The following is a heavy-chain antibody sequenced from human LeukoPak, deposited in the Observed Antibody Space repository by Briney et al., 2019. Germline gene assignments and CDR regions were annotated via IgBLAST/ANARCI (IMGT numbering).Heavy chain of an antibody. CDR3: ARGVSIAAAPYGY. Sequence: SETLSLTCTVSGCSISSYYWSWIRQPPGKGLEWIGYIYYSGTTNYNPSLTGRVTISVDTSKDKFSLQLSSVPAADTAAYYCARGVSIAAAPYGYWGQGHVVIVSS. CDR1: GCSISSYY. J-gene: IGHJ4*02. CDR2: IYYSGTT. V-gene: IGHV4-59*01. D-gene: IGHD6-13*01.